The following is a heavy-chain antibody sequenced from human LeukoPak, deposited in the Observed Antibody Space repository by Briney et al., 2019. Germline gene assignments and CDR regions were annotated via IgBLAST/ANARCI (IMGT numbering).Heavy chain of an antibody. D-gene: IGHD3-10*01. CDR2: ITSSSSYV. Sequence: PGGSLRLSCAASGFTFRSYTMNWVRQAPGKGLEWVSSITSSSSYVYYADSLKGRFSISRDNAKNSLYLQMNSLRVDDTAVYYCARDGGSGSTDFDYWGQGPLVTVSS. V-gene: IGHV3-21*01. CDR1: GFTFRSYT. CDR3: ARDGGSGSTDFDY. J-gene: IGHJ4*02.